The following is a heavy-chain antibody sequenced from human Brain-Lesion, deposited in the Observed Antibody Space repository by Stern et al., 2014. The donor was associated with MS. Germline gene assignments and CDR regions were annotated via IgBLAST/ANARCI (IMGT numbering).Heavy chain of an antibody. V-gene: IGHV1-24*01. CDR3: ATLSPGAGGNYYRHFDY. D-gene: IGHD1-26*01. Sequence: QVQLVESGAEVKKPGASVKVSCKVSGYTLTELSMHWVRQAPRKGLEWMGGFDPEDGETIYAQKFQGRVTMTEDTSTDTAYMELSSLRSEDTAVYYCATLSPGAGGNYYRHFDYWGQGALVTVSS. J-gene: IGHJ4*02. CDR2: FDPEDGET. CDR1: GYTLTELS.